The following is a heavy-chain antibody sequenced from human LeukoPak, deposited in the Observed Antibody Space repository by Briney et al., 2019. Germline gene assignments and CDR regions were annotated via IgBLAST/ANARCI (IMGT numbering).Heavy chain of an antibody. CDR3: ARGNFDWLQISNWFDP. V-gene: IGHV3-21*01. D-gene: IGHD3-9*01. J-gene: IGHJ5*02. Sequence: GGSLRLSCAASGFTFSSYSMNWVRQAPGKGLEWVPSISSSSSYIYYADSVKGRFTISRDNSKNTLYLQMNSLRAEDTAVYYCARGNFDWLQISNWFDPWGQGTLVTVSS. CDR2: ISSSSSYI. CDR1: GFTFSSYS.